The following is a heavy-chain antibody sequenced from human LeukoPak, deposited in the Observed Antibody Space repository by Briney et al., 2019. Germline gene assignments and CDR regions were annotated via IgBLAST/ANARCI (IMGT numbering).Heavy chain of an antibody. CDR3: ARDLYYYDSSGYWLTGAFDI. Sequence: PSETLSLTCTVSGGSISSSSYYWGWIRQPPGKGLEWIGSIYYSGSTYYNPSLKSRVTISVDTSKNQFSLKLSSVTAADTAVYYCARDLYYYDSSGYWLTGAFDIWGQGIMVTVSS. V-gene: IGHV4-39*07. CDR2: IYYSGST. CDR1: GGSISSSSYY. J-gene: IGHJ3*02. D-gene: IGHD3-22*01.